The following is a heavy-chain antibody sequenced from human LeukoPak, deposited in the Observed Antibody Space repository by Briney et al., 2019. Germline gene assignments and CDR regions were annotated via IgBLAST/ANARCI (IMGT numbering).Heavy chain of an antibody. CDR2: FDPEDGET. V-gene: IGHV1-24*01. J-gene: IGHJ6*02. Sequence: ASVKVSCKVSGYTLTELSMHWVRQAPGKGLEWMGGFDPEDGETIYAQKFQGRVTMTEDTSTDTAYMELSSPRSEDTAVYYCATASPYDYVWGSYRPKNYYYYGMDVWGQGTTVTVSS. D-gene: IGHD3-16*02. CDR3: ATASPYDYVWGSYRPKNYYYYGMDV. CDR1: GYTLTELS.